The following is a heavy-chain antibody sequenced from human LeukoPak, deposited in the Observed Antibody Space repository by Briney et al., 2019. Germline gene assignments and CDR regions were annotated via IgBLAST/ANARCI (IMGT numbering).Heavy chain of an antibody. CDR2: ISSDASNE. D-gene: IGHD3-9*01. CDR1: GFTFSNYG. V-gene: IGHV3-30*18. J-gene: IGHJ4*02. Sequence: PGGSLRLSCAGSGFTFSNYGIHWVRQAPGRGLERVTFISSDASNEYYADSVKGRFTISRDNSKKMVYVQMNSLRVEDTAVYYCAKEGEAGYSGGFDHWGQGTLVTVSS. CDR3: AKEGEAGYSGGFDH.